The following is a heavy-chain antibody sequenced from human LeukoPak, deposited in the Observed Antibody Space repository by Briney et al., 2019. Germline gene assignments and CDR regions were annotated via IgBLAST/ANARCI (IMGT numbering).Heavy chain of an antibody. J-gene: IGHJ4*02. CDR2: FYTADGAT. D-gene: IGHD5-12*01. V-gene: IGHV1-24*01. CDR1: GYTLTELS. Sequence: GASVTVSCKVSGYTLTELSMHWVPPAPGKGLEWVGGFYTADGATIYAQKFQGSVTMTEDTATDTAYIELSSLRSEDTAVYYCATVVLYSGYYFDYWGQGTLVTVSS. CDR3: ATVVLYSGYYFDY.